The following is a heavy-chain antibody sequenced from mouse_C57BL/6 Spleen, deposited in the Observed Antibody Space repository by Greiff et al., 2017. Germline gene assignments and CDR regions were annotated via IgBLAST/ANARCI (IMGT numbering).Heavy chain of an antibody. Sequence: EVTLVESGGGLVKPGGSLKLSCAASGFTFSSYTMSWVRQTPEKRLEWVATISGGGGNTYYPDSVKGRFTISRDNAKSTLYLQMSSLRSEDTALYYCARLYYDYDNYAMDYWGQGTSGTVSS. CDR2: ISGGGGNT. CDR3: ARLYYDYDNYAMDY. CDR1: GFTFSSYT. D-gene: IGHD2-4*01. J-gene: IGHJ4*01. V-gene: IGHV5-9*01.